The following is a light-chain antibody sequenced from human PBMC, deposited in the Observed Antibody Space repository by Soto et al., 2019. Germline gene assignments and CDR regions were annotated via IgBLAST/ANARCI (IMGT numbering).Light chain of an antibody. Sequence: QSVLTQPASVSGSPGQSITISCTGTSSGVGGYNYVSWYQQHPGKAPKLIIYEVSNRPSGVSNRFSGSKSANTASLTISGLQTEDEADYYCSSYTSSSTWVFGGGTKVTVL. CDR1: SSGVGGYNY. V-gene: IGLV2-14*01. CDR2: EVS. J-gene: IGLJ3*02. CDR3: SSYTSSSTWV.